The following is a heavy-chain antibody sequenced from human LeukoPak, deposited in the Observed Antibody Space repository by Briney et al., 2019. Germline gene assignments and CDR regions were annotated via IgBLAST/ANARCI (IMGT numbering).Heavy chain of an antibody. CDR2: IYYSGST. J-gene: IGHJ3*02. CDR1: DGSISSYY. D-gene: IGHD3-22*01. CDR3: ARRGVNYYDSSGNAFDI. V-gene: IGHV4-59*08. Sequence: SETLSLTCTVSDGSISSYYWSWIRQPPGKGLEWIGYIYYSGSTNYNPSLKSRVTISVDTSKNQFSLKLSSVTAADTAVYYCARRGVNYYDSSGNAFDIWGQGTMVTVSS.